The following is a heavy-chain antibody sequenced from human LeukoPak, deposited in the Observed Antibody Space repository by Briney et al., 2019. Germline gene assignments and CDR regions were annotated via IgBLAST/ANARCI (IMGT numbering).Heavy chain of an antibody. D-gene: IGHD4-17*01. CDR1: GFTFSTYR. CDR2: ISSSSSYI. V-gene: IGHV3-21*06. CDR3: AREVRVTTVLDY. Sequence: GGSLRLSCAASGFTFSTYRMNWVRQAPGKGLEWVSSISSSSSYIYYADSVNGRFTISRDNAKNSLFLQMNSLRAEDTAVYYCAREVRVTTVLDYWGQGTQVTVFS. J-gene: IGHJ4*02.